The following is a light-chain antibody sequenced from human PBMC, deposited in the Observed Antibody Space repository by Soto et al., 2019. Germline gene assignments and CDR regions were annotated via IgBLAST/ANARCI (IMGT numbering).Light chain of an antibody. V-gene: IGKV1-5*03. Sequence: DLQLTQSPSTLSASVGDMVTITGRARQSISVRVHPSPPKPGNAAKRLIYKDSTLESGVPSRFSGSGSGTEFTLTISSLQPDDSATDYCQQYNNRWTFRKGTKVDI. CDR2: KDS. CDR1: QSISVR. J-gene: IGKJ1*01. CDR3: QQYNNRWT.